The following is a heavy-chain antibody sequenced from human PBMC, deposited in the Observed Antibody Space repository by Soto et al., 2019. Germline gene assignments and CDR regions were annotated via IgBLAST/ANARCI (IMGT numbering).Heavy chain of an antibody. CDR3: ARDGDFSGGSCHNWFDP. J-gene: IGHJ5*02. Sequence: SETLSLTCTVSGGSISSYYWSWIRQPPGKGLEWIGYIYYRGSTNYNPSLKSRVTISVDTSKNQFSLKLSSVTAADTAVYYCARDGDFSGGSCHNWFDPWGQGTLVTVSS. V-gene: IGHV4-59*01. CDR2: IYYRGST. D-gene: IGHD2-15*01. CDR1: GGSISSYY.